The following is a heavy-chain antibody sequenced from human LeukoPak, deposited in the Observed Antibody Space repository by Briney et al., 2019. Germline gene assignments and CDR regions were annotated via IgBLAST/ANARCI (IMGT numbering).Heavy chain of an antibody. CDR2: INPDSGAT. Sequence: AASVKVSCKASGFTFTGYYIHWVRQAPGQGLEWMGWINPDSGATNSAQKFQGRVTMTRDTSVTTAYMELTSLTYDDTAVYYCARGGYRVSSTTLNWFDAWGQGTRVTVSS. V-gene: IGHV1-2*02. J-gene: IGHJ5*02. CDR3: ARGGYRVSSTTLNWFDA. D-gene: IGHD5/OR15-5a*01. CDR1: GFTFTGYY.